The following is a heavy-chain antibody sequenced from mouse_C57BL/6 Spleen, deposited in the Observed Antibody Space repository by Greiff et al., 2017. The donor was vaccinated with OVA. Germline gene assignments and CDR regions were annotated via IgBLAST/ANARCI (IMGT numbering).Heavy chain of an antibody. CDR3: ARNAGSSGYVDYAMDY. J-gene: IGHJ4*01. D-gene: IGHD3-2*02. Sequence: QVQLKESGPGLVQPSQRLSITCTVSGFSFTSYGVHWVRQSPGKGLEWLGVIWSGGSTDYNAAFISRLSISKDNSKSQVFFKMNSLQADDTAIYYCARNAGSSGYVDYAMDYWGQGTSVTVSS. V-gene: IGHV2-2*01. CDR2: IWSGGST. CDR1: GFSFTSYG.